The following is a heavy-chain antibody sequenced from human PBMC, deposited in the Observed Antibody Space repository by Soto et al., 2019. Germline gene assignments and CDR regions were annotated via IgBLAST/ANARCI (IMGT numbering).Heavy chain of an antibody. J-gene: IGHJ5*02. Sequence: EVQLLESGGGLVQPGGSLRLSCAASGFTFSSYAMSWVRQAPGKGLEWVSAISGSGGSTYYADSVKGRFTISRDNSKNTLYLQMNSLRAEDTAVYYCAKWAGAGYNGNDGWFDPWGPGTLVTVSS. CDR2: ISGSGGST. CDR1: GFTFSSYA. D-gene: IGHD1-1*01. V-gene: IGHV3-23*01. CDR3: AKWAGAGYNGNDGWFDP.